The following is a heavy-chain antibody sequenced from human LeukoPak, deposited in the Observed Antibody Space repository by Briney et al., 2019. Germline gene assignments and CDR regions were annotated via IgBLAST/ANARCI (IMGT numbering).Heavy chain of an antibody. CDR1: GYTFTNYY. V-gene: IGHV1-46*01. Sequence: GASVKVSCKASGYTFTNYYMHWVRQAPGQGLEWMGVINPTGGTTTYAQKFQGRVTMTRDTSTSTVYMELSSLRSEDTAVYYCARWLQLLDAFDIWGQGTVVTVSS. J-gene: IGHJ3*02. CDR3: ARWLQLLDAFDI. D-gene: IGHD5-24*01. CDR2: INPTGGTT.